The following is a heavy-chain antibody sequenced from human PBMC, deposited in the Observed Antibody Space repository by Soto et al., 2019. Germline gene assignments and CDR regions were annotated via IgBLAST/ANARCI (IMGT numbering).Heavy chain of an antibody. CDR1: GDSISNLDYF. D-gene: IGHD7-27*01. CDR2: IYKSATT. J-gene: IGHJ5*01. Sequence: SETLSLTCSVSGDSISNLDYFWAWIRQPPGQALEYIGYIYKSATTYYNPSFESRVAISVDTSKSQFSLNVTSVTAADTAVYFCARGRYCLTGRCFPNWFDSWGQGSLVTVSS. V-gene: IGHV4-30-4*01. CDR3: ARGRYCLTGRCFPNWFDS.